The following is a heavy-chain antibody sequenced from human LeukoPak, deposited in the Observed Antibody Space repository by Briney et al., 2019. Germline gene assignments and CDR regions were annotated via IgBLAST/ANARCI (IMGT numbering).Heavy chain of an antibody. D-gene: IGHD6-13*01. V-gene: IGHV3-66*01. CDR1: GFTVSSNY. CDR3: AREAPGSSSWYDV. Sequence: PGGSLRLSCAASGFTVSSNYMSWVRQAPGKGLEWVSVIYSGGSTYYADSVKGRFTISSDNSKNTPYLQMNSLRAEDTAVYYCAREAPGSSSWYDVWGQGTLVTVSS. J-gene: IGHJ4*02. CDR2: IYSGGST.